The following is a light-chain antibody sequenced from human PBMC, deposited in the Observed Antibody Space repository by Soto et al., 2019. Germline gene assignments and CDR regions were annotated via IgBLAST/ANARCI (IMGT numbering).Light chain of an antibody. CDR3: QQYDVHPKT. CDR2: DAS. J-gene: IGKJ1*01. CDR1: ENIKNW. Sequence: DIQMTQSPSTLSSSVVDRFTITCRASENIKNWLAWYQQTAGKAPKVLISDASRLEAGVPSRFSGSGSGTDFTLTITSLQTDDFGTYYCQQYDVHPKTFGQGTKVDIK. V-gene: IGKV1-5*01.